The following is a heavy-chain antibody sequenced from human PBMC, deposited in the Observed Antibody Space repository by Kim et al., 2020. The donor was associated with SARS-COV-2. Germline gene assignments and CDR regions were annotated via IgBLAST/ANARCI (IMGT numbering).Heavy chain of an antibody. CDR3: ARDLSDSSSWGDYFDY. Sequence: SVKVSCKASGGTFSSYAISWVRQAPGQGLEWMGGIIPIFGTANYAQKFQGRVTITADESTSTAYMELSSLRSEDTAVYYCARDLSDSSSWGDYFDYWGQGTLVTVSS. CDR1: GGTFSSYA. J-gene: IGHJ4*02. D-gene: IGHD6-13*01. CDR2: IIPIFGTA. V-gene: IGHV1-69*13.